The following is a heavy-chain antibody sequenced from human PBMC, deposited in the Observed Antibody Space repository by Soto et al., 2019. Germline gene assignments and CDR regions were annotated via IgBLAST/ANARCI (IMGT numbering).Heavy chain of an antibody. CDR3: ARASVATPYFFGH. Sequence: GGSLRLSCAASGFTFTRYDMHWVRQATGKGLEWVSALGTAGDTYYPGSVKGRFTISRENAKNSLYLHMNSLRAGDTAVYYCARASVATPYFFGHWRQGSLVTVSS. D-gene: IGHD1-1*01. V-gene: IGHV3-13*04. CDR2: LGTAGDT. J-gene: IGHJ4*02. CDR1: GFTFTRYD.